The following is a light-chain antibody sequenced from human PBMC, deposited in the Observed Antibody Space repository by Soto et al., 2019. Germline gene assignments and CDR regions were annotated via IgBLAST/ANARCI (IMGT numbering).Light chain of an antibody. J-gene: IGKJ1*01. CDR2: DPS. V-gene: IGKV3-11*01. Sequence: ELVLTQSPATLSLSPGERATLSCRASQSVSSSFAWYQQKPGQAPRLLIYDPSNRAAVIPARFSGSGSGPDFTLTIISLEPEDLAVYYCQQRSYWPLTFGQGTKVEIK. CDR1: QSVSSS. CDR3: QQRSYWPLT.